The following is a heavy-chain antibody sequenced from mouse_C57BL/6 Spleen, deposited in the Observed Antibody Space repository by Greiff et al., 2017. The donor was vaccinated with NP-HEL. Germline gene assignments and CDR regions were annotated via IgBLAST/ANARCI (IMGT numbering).Heavy chain of an antibody. V-gene: IGHV5-6*01. J-gene: IGHJ2*01. Sequence: DVHLVGSGGDLVKPGGSLKLSCAASGFTFSSYGMSWVRQTPDKRLEWVATISSGGSYTYYPDSVKGRFTISRDNAKNTLYLQMSSLKSEDTAMYYCARHGAYSSGYVNFDYWGQGTTLTVSS. D-gene: IGHD3-2*02. CDR1: GFTFSSYG. CDR3: ARHGAYSSGYVNFDY. CDR2: ISSGGSYT.